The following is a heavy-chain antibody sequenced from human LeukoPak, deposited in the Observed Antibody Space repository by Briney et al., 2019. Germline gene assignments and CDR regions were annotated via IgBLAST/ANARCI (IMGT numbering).Heavy chain of an antibody. V-gene: IGHV3-23*01. Sequence: GGSLRLSCAASGFTFSSYAMSWVRQAPGKGLEWVSAISGSGGSTYYADSVKGRFTISRDNSKNTLYLQMNSLRAEDTAVYYCAKSAGYCSGGSCYDYYYMDVWGKGTTVTVS. D-gene: IGHD2-15*01. J-gene: IGHJ6*03. CDR3: AKSAGYCSGGSCYDYYYMDV. CDR1: GFTFSSYA. CDR2: ISGSGGST.